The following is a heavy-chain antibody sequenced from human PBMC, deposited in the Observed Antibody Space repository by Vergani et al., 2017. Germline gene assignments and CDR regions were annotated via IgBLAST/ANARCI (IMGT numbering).Heavy chain of an antibody. J-gene: IGHJ5*02. CDR3: ARDSVXGRIAVAGLNWFDP. D-gene: IGHD6-19*01. CDR1: GGSISSGSYY. Sequence: QVQLQESGSGLVKPSQTLSLTCTVSGGSISSGSYYWSWIRQPAGKGLEWIGRIYTSGSTNYNPSLKSRVTMSVDTSKNQFSLKLSSVTAADTAVYYCARDSVXGRIAVAGLNWFDPWGQGTLVTVSS. V-gene: IGHV4-61*02. CDR2: IYTSGST.